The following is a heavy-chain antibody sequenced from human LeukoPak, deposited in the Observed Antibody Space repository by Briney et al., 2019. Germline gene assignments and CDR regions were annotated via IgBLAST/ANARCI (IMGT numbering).Heavy chain of an antibody. Sequence: PSETLSLTCAVYGGSFSGYYWSWIRQPPGKGLEWIGEINHSGSTNYNPSLKSRVTISVDTSKNQFSLKLSSVTAADTAVYYCVRRYSSSWRKGGWFDPWGQGTLVTVSS. CDR1: GGSFSGYY. J-gene: IGHJ5*02. D-gene: IGHD6-13*01. CDR3: VRRYSSSWRKGGWFDP. CDR2: INHSGST. V-gene: IGHV4-34*01.